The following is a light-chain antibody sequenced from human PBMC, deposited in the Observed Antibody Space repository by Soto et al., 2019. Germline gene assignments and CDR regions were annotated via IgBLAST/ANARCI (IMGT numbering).Light chain of an antibody. CDR1: SSDIGGYNF. V-gene: IGLV2-14*01. Sequence: QSALTQPASVSGSPGQSITIACTGTSSDIGGYNFVSWYQQHPGKAPKLLIYDDGNRPSGVSNRFSGSKSGNTASLTISGLQAEDEAHYYCNSYRTVSTYVFGTGTKVTVL. J-gene: IGLJ1*01. CDR3: NSYRTVSTYV. CDR2: DDG.